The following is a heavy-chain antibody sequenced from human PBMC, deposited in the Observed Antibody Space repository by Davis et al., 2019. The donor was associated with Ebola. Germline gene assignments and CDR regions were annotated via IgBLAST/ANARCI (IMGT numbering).Heavy chain of an antibody. Sequence: MPGGSLRLSCTVSGGPISSYYWSWIRQPPGKGLEWIGYIYYSGSTNYNPSLKSRVTISVDTSKNQFSLKLSSVTAADTAVYYCARPYSSGWYRPHWYFDLWGRGTLVTVSS. V-gene: IGHV4-59*12. CDR1: GGPISSYY. J-gene: IGHJ2*01. CDR3: ARPYSSGWYRPHWYFDL. CDR2: IYYSGST. D-gene: IGHD6-19*01.